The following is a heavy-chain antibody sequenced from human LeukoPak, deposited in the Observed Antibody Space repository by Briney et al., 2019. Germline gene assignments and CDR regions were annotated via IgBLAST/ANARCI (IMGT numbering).Heavy chain of an antibody. CDR1: GFTFSSYG. D-gene: IGHD4-17*01. CDR2: IWYDGSNK. Sequence: PGRSLRLSCAVSGFTFSSYGMHWVRQAPGKGLEWVAVIWYDGSNKYYAESVKGRFTISRDNSKNTLYLQMNSLRAEDTAVYYCAKDSQTYGDYVLVYWGQGTLVTVSS. V-gene: IGHV3-33*06. J-gene: IGHJ4*02. CDR3: AKDSQTYGDYVLVY.